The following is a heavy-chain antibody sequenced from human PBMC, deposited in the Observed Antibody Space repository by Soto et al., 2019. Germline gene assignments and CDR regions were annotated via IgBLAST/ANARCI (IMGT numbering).Heavy chain of an antibody. Sequence: SETLSLTCTVSGGSISGYYWSWIRQPPGKGLEWIGYMYNTGSTVYNPSFKSRVTISVDTSKNQSSLKLNSVTAADTAVYYCARRWGTTFDYWGQGTLVTVS. CDR2: MYNTGST. V-gene: IGHV4-59*01. CDR1: GGSISGYY. CDR3: ARRWGTTFDY. D-gene: IGHD3-16*01. J-gene: IGHJ4*02.